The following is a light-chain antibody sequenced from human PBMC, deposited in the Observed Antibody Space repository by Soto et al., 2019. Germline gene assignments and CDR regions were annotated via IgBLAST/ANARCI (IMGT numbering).Light chain of an antibody. V-gene: IGKV3-15*01. J-gene: IGKJ2*01. CDR1: QSVSSN. Sequence: EIVMTQSPATLSVSPGERATLSCRASQSVSSNLAWYPQKPGQAPRLLIYGASTRATGIPARFSGSGSGTEFTLTISSLQSEDFAVYDCQQYNNWPRLYTVGQWKKLEIK. CDR2: GAS. CDR3: QQYNNWPRLYT.